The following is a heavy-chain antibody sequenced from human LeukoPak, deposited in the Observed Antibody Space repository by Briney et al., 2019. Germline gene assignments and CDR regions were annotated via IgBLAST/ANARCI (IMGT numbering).Heavy chain of an antibody. Sequence: ASVKVSCKASGYTFTGYYMHWVRQAPGQGLEWMGRINPNSGGTNYAQKFQGRVTMTRDTSISTAYMELSRLRSDDTAVYYCARVLSSCYDLYYWGQGTMVTVSS. CDR3: ARVLSSCYDLYY. CDR2: INPNSGGT. J-gene: IGHJ4*02. V-gene: IGHV1-2*06. D-gene: IGHD5-12*01. CDR1: GYTFTGYY.